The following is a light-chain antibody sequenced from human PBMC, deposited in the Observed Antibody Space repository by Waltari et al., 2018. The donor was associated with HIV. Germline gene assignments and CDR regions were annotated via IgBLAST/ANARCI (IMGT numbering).Light chain of an antibody. CDR2: GTS. CDR3: QCYDSDLGSPV. J-gene: IGLJ3*02. V-gene: IGLV1-40*01. CDR1: SPNTGSLYD. Sequence: QSVLPQPPSVSGAPGQRAPISCTGTSPNTGSLYDVPWYLQTPGSAPNLLNTGTSRPSGVAERFPGSRSGTSASVAIAVTRVEDDGTYYCQCYDSDLGSPVIGGGAEVTVL.